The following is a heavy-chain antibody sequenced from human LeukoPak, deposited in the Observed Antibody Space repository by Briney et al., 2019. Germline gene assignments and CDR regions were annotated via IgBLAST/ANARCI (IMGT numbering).Heavy chain of an antibody. J-gene: IGHJ6*03. CDR1: GFTFSTYY. V-gene: IGHV3-23*01. CDR3: AKNRGANYYHYYMDV. CDR2: IGGSGRDT. D-gene: IGHD4/OR15-4a*01. Sequence: GGSLRLSCAASGFTFSTYYMSWVRQAPGEGLEWLSTIGGSGRDTFYADSVKGRFTVSRDNSKNTLYLQMSSLRAEDTAVYFCAKNRGANYYHYYMDVGGKGTTVTVSS.